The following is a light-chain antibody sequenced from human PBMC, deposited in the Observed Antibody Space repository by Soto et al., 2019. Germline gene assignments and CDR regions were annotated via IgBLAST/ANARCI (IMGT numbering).Light chain of an antibody. CDR2: EAT. V-gene: IGLV2-23*01. CDR1: SSDVGSYNL. Sequence: QSVLTQPASVSGSPEQSITISCTGTSSDVGSYNLVSWYQQHPGKAPKVMIYEATKRPSGVSNRFSGSKSGNTASLTISGLQAEDEADYYCCAYAGSGTVVFGXGTQLTVL. J-gene: IGLJ3*02. CDR3: CAYAGSGTVV.